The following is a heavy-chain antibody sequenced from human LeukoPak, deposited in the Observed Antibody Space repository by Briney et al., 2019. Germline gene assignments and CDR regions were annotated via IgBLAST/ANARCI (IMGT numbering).Heavy chain of an antibody. CDR1: GGSISSGSYY. Sequence: SQTLSLTCTVSGGSISSGSYYWSWIRQPAGKGLEWIGRVYTSGSTNYNPSLKSRVAMSVDTSRNQFSLKVNSVTAADTAVYYCARGRFGKYYFDYWGQGTLVTVSS. CDR2: VYTSGST. J-gene: IGHJ4*02. V-gene: IGHV4-61*02. CDR3: ARGRFGKYYFDY. D-gene: IGHD3-10*01.